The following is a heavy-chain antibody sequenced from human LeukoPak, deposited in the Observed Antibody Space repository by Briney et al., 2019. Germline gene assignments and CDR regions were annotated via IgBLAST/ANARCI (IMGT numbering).Heavy chain of an antibody. CDR3: ARDRNYYDSSGYYGFDY. J-gene: IGHJ4*02. D-gene: IGHD3-22*01. CDR1: GGSIRSNF. CDR2: IYYSGST. Sequence: SETLSLTCTVSGGSIRSNFWSWIRQPPGKGLEWIGYIYYSGSTNYNPSLKSRVTISVDTSKNQFSLKLSSVTAADTAVYYCARDRNYYDSSGYYGFDYWGQGTLVTVSS. V-gene: IGHV4-59*01.